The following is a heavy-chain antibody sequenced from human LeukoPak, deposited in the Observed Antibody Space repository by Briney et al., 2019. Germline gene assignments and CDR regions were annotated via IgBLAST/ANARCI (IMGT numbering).Heavy chain of an antibody. V-gene: IGHV4-30-2*01. J-gene: IGHJ4*02. CDR2: IYHSGST. CDR1: GGSISSSSYY. CDR3: ARGYCTNGVCYTFDY. D-gene: IGHD2-8*01. Sequence: SETLSLTCTVSGGSISSSSYYWGWIRQPPGKGLEWIGYIYHSGSTYYNPSLKSRVTISVGRSKNQFSLKLSSVTAADTAVYYCARGYCTNGVCYTFDYWGQGTLVTVSS.